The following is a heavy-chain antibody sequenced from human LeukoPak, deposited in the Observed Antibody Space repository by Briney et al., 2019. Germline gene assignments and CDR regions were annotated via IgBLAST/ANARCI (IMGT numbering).Heavy chain of an antibody. V-gene: IGHV1-46*01. CDR2: INPSGGST. CDR3: AINNCSSTSCPLIADY. CDR1: GYTFTGYY. D-gene: IGHD2-2*01. J-gene: IGHJ4*02. Sequence: GASVTVSCKASGYTFTGYYMHWVRQAPGQGLEWMGIINPSGGSTSYAQKFQGRVTMTRDTSTSTVYMELSSLRSEDTAVYYCAINNCSSTSCPLIADYWGQGTLVTVSS.